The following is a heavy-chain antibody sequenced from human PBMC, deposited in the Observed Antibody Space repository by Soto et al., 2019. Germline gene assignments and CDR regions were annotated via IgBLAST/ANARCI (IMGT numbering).Heavy chain of an antibody. J-gene: IGHJ5*02. CDR3: AKDDAGYSRSWSAFDP. V-gene: IGHV3-23*01. CDR2: ISGSGGST. CDR1: GFTFSSYA. D-gene: IGHD6-13*01. Sequence: EVQLLESGGGLVQPGGSLRLSCAASGFTFSSYAMSWVRQAPGKGLEWVSAISGSGGSTYYADSVKGRFTISRDNSKNPLYLQMNSLRAEDTAVYYCAKDDAGYSRSWSAFDPWGQGTLVTVSS.